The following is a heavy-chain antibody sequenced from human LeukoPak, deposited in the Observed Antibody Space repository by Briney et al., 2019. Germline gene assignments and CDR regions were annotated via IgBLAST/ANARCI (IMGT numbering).Heavy chain of an antibody. CDR3: AKELIAVAGMGISYDY. D-gene: IGHD6-19*01. V-gene: IGHV3-30*18. Sequence: GRSLRLSRAASGFTFSSYGMHWVRQAPGKGLEWVAVISYDGGNKYYADSVKGRITISRDNSKNTLYLQMNSLRAEDTAVYYCAKELIAVAGMGISYDYWGQGTLVTVSS. CDR2: ISYDGGNK. J-gene: IGHJ4*02. CDR1: GFTFSSYG.